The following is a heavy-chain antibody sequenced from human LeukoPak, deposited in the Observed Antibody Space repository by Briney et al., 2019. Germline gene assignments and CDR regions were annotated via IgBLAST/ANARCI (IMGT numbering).Heavy chain of an antibody. CDR3: ARDTNWVLDY. Sequence: SGPTLVKPTETLTLTCTFSGFSLSTTGEGVGWIRQPPGKALDWLGIVYWDDDKRYRPSLKSRLTVTKDTSKNQVVLTVTNIDPVDTATYYCARDTNWVLDYWGLGTLVTVSS. V-gene: IGHV2-5*02. CDR2: VYWDDDK. D-gene: IGHD7-27*01. CDR1: GFSLSTTGEG. J-gene: IGHJ4*02.